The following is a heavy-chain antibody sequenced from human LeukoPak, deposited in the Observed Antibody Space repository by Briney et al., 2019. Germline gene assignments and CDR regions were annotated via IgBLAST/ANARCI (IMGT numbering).Heavy chain of an antibody. J-gene: IGHJ5*02. Sequence: PSETLSLTCAVYGGSFSGYYWSWIRQPPGKGLEWIGEINHSGSTNYNPSLKNRVTISVDTSKNQLSLKLSSVTAADTAVYYCATRLPYNWFDPWGQGTLVTVSS. D-gene: IGHD4-11*01. V-gene: IGHV4-34*01. CDR1: GGSFSGYY. CDR2: INHSGST. CDR3: ATRLPYNWFDP.